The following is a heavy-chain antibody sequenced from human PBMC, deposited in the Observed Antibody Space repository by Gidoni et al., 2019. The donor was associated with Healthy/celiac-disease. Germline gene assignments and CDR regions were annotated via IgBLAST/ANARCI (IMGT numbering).Heavy chain of an antibody. CDR2: ISAYNGNT. J-gene: IGHJ4*02. V-gene: IGHV1-18*01. CDR3: ARERDYVWGSTLIPDFDY. CDR1: GYTFTTYG. D-gene: IGHD3-16*01. Sequence: QVQLVQSGAEVKKPGASVTVSCKASGYTFTTYGISWVRQAPGQGLEWMGWISAYNGNTNYAQKLQGRVTMTTDTSTSTAYMELRSLRSDDTAVYYCARERDYVWGSTLIPDFDYWGQGTLVTVSS.